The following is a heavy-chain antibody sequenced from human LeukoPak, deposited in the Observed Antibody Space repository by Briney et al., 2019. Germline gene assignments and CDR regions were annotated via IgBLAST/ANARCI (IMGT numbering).Heavy chain of an antibody. CDR1: DGSISSHY. CDR3: ARVGLHDYYYYYMDV. J-gene: IGHJ6*03. V-gene: IGHV4-59*11. CDR2: IYYSGST. D-gene: IGHD5-24*01. Sequence: PSETLSLTCTVSDGSISSHYWSWIRQPPGKGLEWIGYIYYSGSTNYNPSLKSRVTISVDTSKNQFSLKLSSVTAANTAVYYCARVGLHDYYYYYMDVWGKGTTVTVSS.